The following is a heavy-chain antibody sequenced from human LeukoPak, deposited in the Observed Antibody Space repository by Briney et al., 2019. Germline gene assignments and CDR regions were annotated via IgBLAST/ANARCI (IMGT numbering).Heavy chain of an antibody. V-gene: IGHV1-46*01. J-gene: IGHJ6*02. Sequence: ASVKVSCKASGYTFSNYGISWVRQAPGQGLEWMGIINPSGGSTSYAQKFQGRVTMTRDTSTSTVYMELSSLRSEDTAVYYCARDPPFSRTVTTTRRVNYHPTCGMDVWGQGTTVTVSS. CDR2: INPSGGST. D-gene: IGHD4-17*01. CDR3: ARDPPFSRTVTTTRRVNYHPTCGMDV. CDR1: GYTFSNYG.